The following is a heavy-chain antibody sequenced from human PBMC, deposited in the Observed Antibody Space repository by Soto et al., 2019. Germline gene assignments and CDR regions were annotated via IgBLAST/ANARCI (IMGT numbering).Heavy chain of an antibody. CDR1: GFTFSTYA. CDR2: ISSSGDGT. J-gene: IGHJ6*02. Sequence: GGSLRLSCAASGFTFSTYAMTWVRQAPGKGLEWVSMISSSGDGTYYEDSAKGRFTISRDNSRNTLNLQMNSLRAEDTAVYYCAKNGDFWSWGMDVWGQGTTVTVSS. CDR3: AKNGDFWSWGMDV. D-gene: IGHD3-3*01. V-gene: IGHV3-23*01.